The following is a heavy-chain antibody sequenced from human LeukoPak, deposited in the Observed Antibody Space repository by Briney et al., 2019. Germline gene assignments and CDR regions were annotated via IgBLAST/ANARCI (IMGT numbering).Heavy chain of an antibody. J-gene: IGHJ4*02. CDR1: GFTFNNYA. CDR3: AKDRDSSGLDY. Sequence: GGSLRLSCAASGFTFNNYAMSWVRQAPGKGLEWVSGISGSGGSTYHADSVKGRFTISRDNSKNTLYLQMNSLRAEDTAVYYCAKDRDSSGLDYWGQGTLVTVSS. V-gene: IGHV3-23*01. D-gene: IGHD6-19*01. CDR2: ISGSGGST.